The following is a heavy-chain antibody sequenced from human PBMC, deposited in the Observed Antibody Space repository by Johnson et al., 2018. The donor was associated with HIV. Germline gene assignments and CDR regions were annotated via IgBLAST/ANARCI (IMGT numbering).Heavy chain of an antibody. J-gene: IGHJ3*02. V-gene: IGHV3-66*01. CDR1: GVTVSNNY. CDR3: AKDRVDTAMVENAFDI. CDR2: IYSGGIT. Sequence: AAGGVTVSNNYMTWVRQAPGKGLEWVSIIYSGGITHYADSVKGRFTISRDNSKTTLYLEMNSLRAEDTARYSCAKDRVDTAMVENAFDIWGQGTMVTVSS. D-gene: IGHD5-18*01.